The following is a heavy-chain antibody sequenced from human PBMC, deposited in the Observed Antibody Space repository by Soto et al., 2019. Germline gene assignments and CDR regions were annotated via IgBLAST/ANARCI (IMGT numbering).Heavy chain of an antibody. V-gene: IGHV3-7*01. CDR3: ARGWGSGGFYYRWPAY. Sequence: PGGSLRLSCAAFGFTFSSYWMSWVRQAPGKGLEWVANIKQDGSEKSYVDSVRGRFTISRDNAKNSLYLQMNSLTAEDTAVYYCARGWGSGGFYYRWPAYWGQGTLVTVSS. CDR2: IKQDGSEK. CDR1: GFTFSSYW. J-gene: IGHJ4*02. D-gene: IGHD3-22*01.